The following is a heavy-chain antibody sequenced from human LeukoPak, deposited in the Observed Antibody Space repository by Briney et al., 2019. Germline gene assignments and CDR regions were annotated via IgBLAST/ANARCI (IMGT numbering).Heavy chain of an antibody. J-gene: IGHJ6*03. CDR1: GGSISSYY. CDR2: IYYSGST. D-gene: IGHD2-2*01. Sequence: SETLSLTCTVSGGSISSYYWSWIRQPPGKGLEWIGYIYYSGSTNYNPSLKSRVTISVDTSKNQFSLKLSSVTAADTAVYYCARLVVPAAIRGSYYYYYMDVWGKGTTVTISS. V-gene: IGHV4-59*01. CDR3: ARLVVPAAIRGSYYYYYMDV.